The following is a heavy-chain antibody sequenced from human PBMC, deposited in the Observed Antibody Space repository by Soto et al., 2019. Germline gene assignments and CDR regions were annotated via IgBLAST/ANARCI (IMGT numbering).Heavy chain of an antibody. V-gene: IGHV1-3*01. D-gene: IGHD5-18*01. CDR3: ARDYSSYGPFDY. CDR1: GYTFISYS. Sequence: ASVKVSCKASGYTFISYSMHWVRQAPGQRLEWMGWINVGNGNTKYSEKFQGRVTITIDTSASTGYMELSSLRYEDTAVYYCARDYSSYGPFDYWGQGTLVTVSS. J-gene: IGHJ4*02. CDR2: INVGNGNT.